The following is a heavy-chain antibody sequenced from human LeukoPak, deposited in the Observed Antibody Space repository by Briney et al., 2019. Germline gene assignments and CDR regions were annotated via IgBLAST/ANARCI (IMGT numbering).Heavy chain of an antibody. D-gene: IGHD2-2*01. CDR3: ARASCSSTSCYHIPYYYMDV. CDR2: IYTSGST. V-gene: IGHV4-61*02. CDR1: GGSISSGSYY. Sequence: PSETLSLTCTVSGGSISSGSYYWSWIRQPAGTGLEWIGRIYTSGSTNYNPSLKSRVTISVDTSKNQFSLKLSSVTAADTAVYYCARASCSSTSCYHIPYYYMDVWGKGTTVTVSS. J-gene: IGHJ6*03.